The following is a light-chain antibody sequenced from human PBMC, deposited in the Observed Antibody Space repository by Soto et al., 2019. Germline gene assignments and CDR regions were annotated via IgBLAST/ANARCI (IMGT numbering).Light chain of an antibody. Sequence: EIVLTQSPGTLSLSPGERAPLSCRASQSVTSDYLAWYQQNPGQAPRLLIHGASSRATGIPDRFSGSGSGTDFTLTISRLEPEDFAVYYCQQYGRPFGQGTKVDIK. CDR2: GAS. V-gene: IGKV3-20*01. CDR3: QQYGRP. J-gene: IGKJ1*01. CDR1: QSVTSDY.